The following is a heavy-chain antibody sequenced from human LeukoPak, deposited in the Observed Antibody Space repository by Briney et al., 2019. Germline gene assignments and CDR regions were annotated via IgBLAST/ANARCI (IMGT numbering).Heavy chain of an antibody. J-gene: IGHJ5*02. CDR1: GYTFTRYG. Sequence: ASVKVSCKASGYTFTRYGISWVRQAPGQGLEWMGWISAYNGNTNCAQKLQGRVTMTTDTSTSTAYMELRSLRSDDTAVYYCARASRYNWFDPWGQGTLVTVSS. D-gene: IGHD6-13*01. CDR3: ARASRYNWFDP. V-gene: IGHV1-18*01. CDR2: ISAYNGNT.